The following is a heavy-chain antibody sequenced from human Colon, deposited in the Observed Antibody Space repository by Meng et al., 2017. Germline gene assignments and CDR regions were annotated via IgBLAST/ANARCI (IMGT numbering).Heavy chain of an antibody. CDR2: INHSGST. D-gene: IGHD6-13*01. CDR1: GGSFSGYY. J-gene: IGHJ4*02. V-gene: IGHV4-34*01. Sequence: HQWGAGLLKPSETLSLPCAAYGGSFSGYYWSWIRQPPGKGLEWIGEINHSGSTNYNPSLKSRVTISVDTSKNQFSLKLSSVTAADTAVYYCARGRSGSSWYGGDYWGQGTLVTVSS. CDR3: ARGRSGSSWYGGDY.